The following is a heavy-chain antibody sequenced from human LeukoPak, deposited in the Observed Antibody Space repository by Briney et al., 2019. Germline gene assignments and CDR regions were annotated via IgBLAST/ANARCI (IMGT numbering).Heavy chain of an antibody. V-gene: IGHV4-39*01. CDR2: PYYSGST. Sequence: SETLSLTCAVSGGSISSGGYSWSWIRQPPGKGLERIGSPYYSGSTYYNPSLKSRVTISVDTSKNQFSLKLSSVTAADTAVYYCAWSWLPTAAGQYYFDYWGQGTLVAVSS. J-gene: IGHJ4*02. D-gene: IGHD6-13*01. CDR3: AWSWLPTAAGQYYFDY. CDR1: GGSISSGGYS.